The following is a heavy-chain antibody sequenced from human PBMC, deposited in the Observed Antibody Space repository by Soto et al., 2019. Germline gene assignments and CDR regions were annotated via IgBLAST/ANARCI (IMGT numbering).Heavy chain of an antibody. D-gene: IGHD6-13*01. J-gene: IGHJ5*02. V-gene: IGHV4-34*01. CDR2: VNHSGST. CDR3: ARQGSTYSSSSNWFDP. CDR1: GGSVSGDD. Sequence: SEALCLSCAGYGGSVSGDDWTGIRQPPGTGLEWIGEVNHSGSTDYSPSLKSRVTISVDTSKNQFSLKLSSVTAADTAVYYCARQGSTYSSSSNWFDPWGQGTLVTVS.